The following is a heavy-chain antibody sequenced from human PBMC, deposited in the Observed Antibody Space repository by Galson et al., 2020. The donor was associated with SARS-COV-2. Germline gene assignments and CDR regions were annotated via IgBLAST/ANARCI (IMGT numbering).Heavy chain of an antibody. CDR3: ARDSLYGYSRGWPDH. CDR2: IWYDGSNK. D-gene: IGHD6-19*01. V-gene: IGHV3-33*01. Sequence: GGSLRLSCAATGFTFDYYGMHWVRRAPGKGLEWVAVIWYDGSNKFYADSVKGRFTISRDNSNYNLYLEMNSLRVEDTAVYYCARDSLYGYSRGWPDHWGQGTLVTVSS. CDR1: GFTFDYYG. J-gene: IGHJ4*02.